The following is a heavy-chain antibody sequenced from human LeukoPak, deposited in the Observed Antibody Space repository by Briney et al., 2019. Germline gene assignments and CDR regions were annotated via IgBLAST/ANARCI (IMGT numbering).Heavy chain of an antibody. CDR2: ISYDGSNK. Sequence: GGSLRLSCAASGFTFSSYAMHWVRQAPGKGLEWVAVISYDGSNKYYADSVKGRFTISRDNSKNTLYLQMNSLRAEDTAVYYCAKDAPAAAGTVWYFDLWGRGTLVTVSS. CDR1: GFTFSSYA. J-gene: IGHJ2*01. D-gene: IGHD6-13*01. CDR3: AKDAPAAAGTVWYFDL. V-gene: IGHV3-30-3*01.